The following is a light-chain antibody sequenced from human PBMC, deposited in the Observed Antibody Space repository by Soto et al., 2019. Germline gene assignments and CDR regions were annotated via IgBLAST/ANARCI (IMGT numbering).Light chain of an antibody. CDR2: DAS. J-gene: IGKJ5*01. CDR3: QQSYSTPIT. V-gene: IGKV1-39*01. Sequence: DVQMTQSPSALSASVGDRVTITCRASHSISRYLTWYQQKPGKAPKVLIYDASSLLSGVPSRFSGSGSGTDFTLTISSLQPEDFATYYCQQSYSTPITFGQGTRLEIK. CDR1: HSISRY.